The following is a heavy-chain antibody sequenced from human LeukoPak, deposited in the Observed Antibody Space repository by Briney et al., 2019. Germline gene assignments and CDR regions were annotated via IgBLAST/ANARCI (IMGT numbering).Heavy chain of an antibody. CDR3: TNDFGGNSGSGY. Sequence: PGRSLRLSCTASGFTFGDYAMSWFRQAPGKGLEWVGFIRREAYGGTTEYAASVEGRFTISRDDSKSIAYLQMNSLKTEDTAIYYCTNDFGGNSGSGYWGQGTLVTVPS. J-gene: IGHJ4*02. D-gene: IGHD4-23*01. CDR2: IRREAYGGTT. V-gene: IGHV3-49*03. CDR1: GFTFGDYA.